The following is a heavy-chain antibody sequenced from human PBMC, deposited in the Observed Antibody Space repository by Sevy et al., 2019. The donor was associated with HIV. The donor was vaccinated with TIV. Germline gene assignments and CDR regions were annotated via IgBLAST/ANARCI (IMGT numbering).Heavy chain of an antibody. CDR3: ARGGPNQHQLDYFDY. J-gene: IGHJ4*02. CDR1: GVSISPYY. V-gene: IGHV4-59*01. Sequence: SETLSLTCTVSGVSISPYYWAWIRQPPGKGLECIGFSGSSNYNPSVKSRVTTSVDTSKNQFSLKLSSVTAADTAIYYCARGGPNQHQLDYFDYWGQGTLVTVSS. CDR2: SGSS. D-gene: IGHD2-2*01.